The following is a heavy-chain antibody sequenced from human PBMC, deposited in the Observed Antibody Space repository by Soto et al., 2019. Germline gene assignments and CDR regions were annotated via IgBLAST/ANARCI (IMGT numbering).Heavy chain of an antibody. V-gene: IGHV5-10-1*01. CDR2: IDPSDSYT. CDR1: GYSFTSYW. D-gene: IGHD2-2*02. J-gene: IGHJ6*02. Sequence: GESLKISCKGSGYSFTSYWISWVRQMPGRGLEWMGRIDPSDSYTNYSPSFQGHVTISADKSISTAYLQWSSLKASDTAMYYCARAKKLPYFEYYYYGMDVWGQGTTVTVSS. CDR3: ARAKKLPYFEYYYYGMDV.